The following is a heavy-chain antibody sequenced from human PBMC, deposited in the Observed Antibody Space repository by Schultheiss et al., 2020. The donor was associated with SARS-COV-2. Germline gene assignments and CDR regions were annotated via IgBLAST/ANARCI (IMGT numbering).Heavy chain of an antibody. V-gene: IGHV3-30*18. J-gene: IGHJ4*02. CDR1: GFTFSTYG. D-gene: IGHD1-26*01. CDR3: AKAYGSYYGSYFDY. CDR2: ISYDGSTK. Sequence: GGSLRLSCAASGFTFSTYGIHWVRQAPGKGLEWVAFISYDGSTKYYADSVKGRFTISRDNSKNTLYLQMNSLRAEDTAVYYCAKAYGSYYGSYFDYWGQGTLVTVSS.